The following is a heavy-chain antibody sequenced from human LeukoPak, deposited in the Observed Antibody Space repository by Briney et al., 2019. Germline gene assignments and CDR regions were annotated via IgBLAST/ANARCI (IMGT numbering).Heavy chain of an antibody. D-gene: IGHD7-27*01. CDR1: GFTVSSNY. CDR2: IYSGGST. V-gene: IGHV3-53*01. J-gene: IGHJ4*02. CDR3: AKDLSWGFSDY. Sequence: GGSLRLSCAASGFTVSSNYMSWVRQAPGKGLEWVSAIYSGGSTYYADSVKGRFTISRDNSKNTLYLQMSSLRAEDTAIYYCAKDLSWGFSDYWGQGTLVTVSS.